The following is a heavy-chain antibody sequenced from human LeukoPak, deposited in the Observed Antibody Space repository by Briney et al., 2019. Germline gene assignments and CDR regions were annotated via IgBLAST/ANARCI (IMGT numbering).Heavy chain of an antibody. CDR3: ARDGGSSWYFDY. Sequence: LSLTCTVSGGSISSSSYYWGWIRQAPGKGLEWVSYISSSGNTTYHADSVKGRFTISRDNAKNSLYLQMSSLRAEDTAVYYCARDGGSSWYFDYWGQGTLVTVSS. V-gene: IGHV3-11*04. J-gene: IGHJ4*02. D-gene: IGHD6-13*01. CDR1: GGSISSSSYY. CDR2: ISSSGNTT.